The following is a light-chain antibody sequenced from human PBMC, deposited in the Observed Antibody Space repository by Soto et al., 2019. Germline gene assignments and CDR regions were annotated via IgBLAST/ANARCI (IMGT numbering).Light chain of an antibody. CDR1: SSDVGGYNY. V-gene: IGLV2-8*01. J-gene: IGLJ1*01. CDR2: EVN. CDR3: SSYAGSSTV. Sequence: QSVLTQPPSASGSPGQSVAISCTGASSDVGGYNYVSWYQQHPGKAPKLMIYEVNKRPSGVPDRFSGSKSGNTASLTVSGLQAEDEADYYCSSYAGSSTVFGTGPKVT.